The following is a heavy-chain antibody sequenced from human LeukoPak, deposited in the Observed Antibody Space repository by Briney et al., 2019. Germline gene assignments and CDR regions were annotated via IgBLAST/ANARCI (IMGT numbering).Heavy chain of an antibody. CDR1: GFSFSTAD. D-gene: IGHD3-10*01. CDR3: AKDLFGSGSYEY. Sequence: GGSLRLSCAASGFSFSTADMHWVRQAPGKGLEWVAFLRSGGNDKYYAGSVKGRFTISRDNSKNTLFLQMYSLRAEDTAVYYCAKDLFGSGSYEYWGQGTLVTVSS. J-gene: IGHJ4*02. V-gene: IGHV3-30*02. CDR2: LRSGGNDK.